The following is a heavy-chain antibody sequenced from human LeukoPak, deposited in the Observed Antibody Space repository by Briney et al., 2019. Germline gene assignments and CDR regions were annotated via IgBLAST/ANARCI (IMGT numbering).Heavy chain of an antibody. V-gene: IGHV4-31*03. D-gene: IGHD1-26*01. CDR1: GGSIRSGNYY. CDR2: IYYSGST. CDR3: ARGGWELLDY. J-gene: IGHJ4*02. Sequence: SETLSLTCTVSGGSIRSGNYYWSWIRQPPGKGLEWIGYIYYSGSTSYNPSLKSRVTISVDTSKNQFSLKLSSVTAADTAVYYCARGGWELLDYWGQGTLVTSPQ.